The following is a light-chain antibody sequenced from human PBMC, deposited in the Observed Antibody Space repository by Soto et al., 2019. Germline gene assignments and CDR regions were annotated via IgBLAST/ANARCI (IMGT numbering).Light chain of an antibody. V-gene: IGKV3-11*01. CDR1: QSVSNY. Sequence: EIVLTQSPATLSLSPGERATLSCRASQSVSNYLNSYQQKPGQAPRLLIYDASNRATGIPARFSGSGSGTDFTLTISSLEPEDFAVYYCQQRSNWPPSTVGQGTKLEIK. CDR3: QQRSNWPPST. J-gene: IGKJ2*01. CDR2: DAS.